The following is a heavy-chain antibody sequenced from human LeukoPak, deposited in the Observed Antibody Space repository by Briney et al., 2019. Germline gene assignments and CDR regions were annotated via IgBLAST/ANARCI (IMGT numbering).Heavy chain of an antibody. J-gene: IGHJ4*02. CDR2: IKQDGREK. V-gene: IGHV3-7*04. CDR1: GFTFDDYG. CDR3: ARVSRVVAYLSSFDY. D-gene: IGHD2-15*01. Sequence: PGGSLRLSCAASGFTFDDYGMSWVRQPPGKGLEWLAHIKQDGREKYYVDSVKGRVNISRGHAKNSLYLQMNSLRAEDTAVYYCARVSRVVAYLSSFDYWGQGTLVTVSS.